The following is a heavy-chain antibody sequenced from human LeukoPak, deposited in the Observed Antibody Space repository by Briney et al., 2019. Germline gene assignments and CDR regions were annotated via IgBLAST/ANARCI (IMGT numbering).Heavy chain of an antibody. J-gene: IGHJ6*02. D-gene: IGHD6-6*01. V-gene: IGHV3-30*18. CDR3: AKDSSSPNYYYGMDV. CDR2: VSFDGDYT. CDR1: GFTFSYSG. Sequence: GGSLRLSCAASGFTFSYSGMHWVRQAPGKGLEWLAIVSFDGDYTYYADSVKGRFTISRDNSKNTLFLQMNSLRTEDTAVYYCAKDSSSPNYYYGMDVWGQGTTVTVSS.